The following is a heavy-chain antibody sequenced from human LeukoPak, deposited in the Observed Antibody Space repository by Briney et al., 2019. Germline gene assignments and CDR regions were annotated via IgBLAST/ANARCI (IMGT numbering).Heavy chain of an antibody. CDR2: ISYDGSNK. V-gene: IGHV3-30-3*01. CDR1: GLSVSSNF. J-gene: IGHJ4*02. Sequence: PGGSLRLSCAATGLSVSSNFMSWVRQAPGKGLEWVAVISYDGSNKYYADSVKGRFTISRDNSKNTLYLQMNSLRAEDTAVYYCAREDWFDYWGQGTLVTVSS. CDR3: AREDWFDY. D-gene: IGHD3-9*01.